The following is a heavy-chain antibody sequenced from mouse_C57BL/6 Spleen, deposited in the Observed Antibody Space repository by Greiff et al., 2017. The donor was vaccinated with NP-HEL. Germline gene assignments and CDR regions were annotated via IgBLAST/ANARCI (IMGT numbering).Heavy chain of an antibody. CDR1: GYTFTDYN. CDR2: INPNNGGT. CDR3: ARNDDGYPDY. J-gene: IGHJ2*01. Sequence: EVQLQQSGPELVKPGASVKIPCKASGYTFTDYNMDWVKQSHGKSLEWIGDINPNNGGTIYNQKFKGKATLTVDKSSIKAYMELRSLTSDDTAVYYWARNDDGYPDYWGQGTTLTVSS. D-gene: IGHD2-3*01. V-gene: IGHV1-18*01.